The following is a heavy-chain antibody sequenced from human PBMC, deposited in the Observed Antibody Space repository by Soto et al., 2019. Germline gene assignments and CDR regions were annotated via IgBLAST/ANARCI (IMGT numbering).Heavy chain of an antibody. J-gene: IGHJ4*02. CDR1: GFTFSGSS. V-gene: IGHV3-73*02. D-gene: IGHD2-15*01. CDR3: ISHSPEDMIRT. Sequence: EVQLVKSGGGLVQPGGSLKLSCAASGFTFSGSSVHWVRQASGKGLEWVGRIRNKANSYATAYAASVRGRFTISRDDSKNTAFLQMNSLNTEDTAVYYCISHSPEDMIRTWGQGTLVTVSS. CDR2: IRNKANSYAT.